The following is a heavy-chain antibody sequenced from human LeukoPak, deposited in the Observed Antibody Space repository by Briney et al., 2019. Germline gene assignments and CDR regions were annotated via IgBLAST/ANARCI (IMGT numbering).Heavy chain of an antibody. D-gene: IGHD2-15*01. Sequence: GGSLRLSCGASGFAFSSYWMTWLRQAPGKGLEFVANIEPAGSATYYADSVKGRFTISRDNTKNLLYLQMNSLTAEDSAVYHCGRFGYVSAVDTWGQGALVTF. CDR3: GRFGYVSAVDT. V-gene: IGHV3-7*01. CDR2: IEPAGSAT. J-gene: IGHJ5*02. CDR1: GFAFSSYW.